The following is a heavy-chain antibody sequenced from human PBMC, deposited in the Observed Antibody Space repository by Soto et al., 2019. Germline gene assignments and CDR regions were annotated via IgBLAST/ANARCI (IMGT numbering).Heavy chain of an antibody. J-gene: IGHJ4*02. CDR3: AKSQEIGPHFFAS. CDR1: GFTFSGFD. D-gene: IGHD3-3*02. Sequence: GGSLRLSCEASGFTFSGFDMHWVRQPTGKGLEWVSSIGTAGDTYYAVSVKGRFTISRDNAKNSLSLQMNSLRAGDMAVYFCAKSQEIGPHFFASRGQGTQVTVSS. CDR2: IGTAGDT. V-gene: IGHV3-13*01.